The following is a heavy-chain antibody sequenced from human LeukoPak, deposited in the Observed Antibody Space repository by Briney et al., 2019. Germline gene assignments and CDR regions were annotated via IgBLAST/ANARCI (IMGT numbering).Heavy chain of an antibody. CDR2: INAGNGNT. CDR1: GYTFTSYA. V-gene: IGHV1-3*01. J-gene: IGHJ4*02. CDR3: ARPPTAMVLHFDY. D-gene: IGHD5-18*01. Sequence: ATVKVSCKASGYTFTSYAMHWVRQAPGQRLEWMGWINAGNGNTKYSQKFQGRVTITRDTSASTAYMELSSLRSEDTAVYYCARPPTAMVLHFDYWGQGTLVTVSS.